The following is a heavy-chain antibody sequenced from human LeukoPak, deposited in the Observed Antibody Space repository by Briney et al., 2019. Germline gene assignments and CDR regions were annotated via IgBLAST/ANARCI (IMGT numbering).Heavy chain of an antibody. J-gene: IGHJ6*02. D-gene: IGHD6-13*01. Sequence: GGSLRLSCTASGFTFDSYAMSWVRQAPGKGLEWVSSISGGSEDTYYADSVKSRFTISRDDSSSTLYLQMNRLRAEDTAVYYCARTIAQYSNSWLYFYYGLDVWGQGTTVTVSS. CDR1: GFTFDSYA. CDR2: ISGGSEDT. CDR3: ARTIAQYSNSWLYFYYGLDV. V-gene: IGHV3-23*01.